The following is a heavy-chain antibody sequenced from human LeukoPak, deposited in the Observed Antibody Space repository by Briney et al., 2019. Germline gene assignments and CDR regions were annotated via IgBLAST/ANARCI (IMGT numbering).Heavy chain of an antibody. CDR3: ARGGKNLWSGYYRRMYYFDY. CDR2: INHSGST. V-gene: IGHV4-34*01. Sequence: PSETLSLTCAVYGGSFSGYYWSWIRQPPGKGLEWIGEINHSGSTNYIPSLKSRVTISVDTSKNQFSLKLSSVTAADTAVYYCARGGKNLWSGYYRRMYYFDYWGQGTLVTVSS. D-gene: IGHD3-3*01. J-gene: IGHJ4*02. CDR1: GGSFSGYY.